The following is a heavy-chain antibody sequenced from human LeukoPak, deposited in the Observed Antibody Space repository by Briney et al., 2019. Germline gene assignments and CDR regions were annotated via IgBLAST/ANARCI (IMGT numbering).Heavy chain of an antibody. J-gene: IGHJ4*02. Sequence: PGGSLRLSCAASGFTFRSYWMHWVRQAPGKGLVWVSRIKSDGSSITYAESVKGRFTISRDNAKNTLYLQMNSLRAEDTAVYYCARDQLYCSGGICYFDYWGRGTLVTVS. CDR1: GFTFRSYW. D-gene: IGHD2-15*01. V-gene: IGHV3-74*01. CDR2: IKSDGSSI. CDR3: ARDQLYCSGGICYFDY.